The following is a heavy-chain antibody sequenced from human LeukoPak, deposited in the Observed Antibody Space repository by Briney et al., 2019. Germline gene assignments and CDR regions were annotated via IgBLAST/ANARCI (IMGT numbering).Heavy chain of an antibody. CDR3: ANYYGSGSPYYYYYYMDV. CDR2: IYYSGST. J-gene: IGHJ6*03. D-gene: IGHD3-10*01. V-gene: IGHV4-39*07. CDR1: VGSISSSSYY. Sequence: SETLSLTCTVSVGSISSSSYYWGWIRQPPGKGLEWIGSIYYSGSTYYNPSLKSRVTISVDTSKNQFSLKLSSVTAADTAVYYCANYYGSGSPYYYYYYMDVWGKGTTVTVSS.